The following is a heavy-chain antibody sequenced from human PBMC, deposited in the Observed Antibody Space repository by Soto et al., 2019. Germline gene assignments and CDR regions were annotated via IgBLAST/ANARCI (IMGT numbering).Heavy chain of an antibody. CDR1: GGTFSSYA. CDR3: ARGTYDSSGYYYNYYYGMDV. CDR2: IIPIFGTA. Sequence: QVQLVQSGAEVKKPGSSVKVSCKASGGTFSSYAISWVRQAPGQGLEWMGGIIPIFGTANYAQKFQGRVTITADESTSKAYMELSSLRSEDTAVYYCARGTYDSSGYYYNYYYGMDVWGQGTTVTVSS. J-gene: IGHJ6*02. V-gene: IGHV1-69*01. D-gene: IGHD3-22*01.